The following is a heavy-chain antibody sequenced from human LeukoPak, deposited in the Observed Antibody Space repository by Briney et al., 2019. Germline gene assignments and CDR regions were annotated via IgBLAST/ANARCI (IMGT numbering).Heavy chain of an antibody. J-gene: IGHJ4*02. CDR3: ARDAGTYYDFWSGYYAGY. V-gene: IGHV1-2*06. CDR2: INPNSGGT. Sequence: GASVKVSCKASGYTFTGYYMHWARQAPGQGLEWMGRINPNSGGTNYAQKFQGRVTMTRDTSISTAYMELSRLRSDDTAVYYCARDAGTYYDFWSGYYAGYWGQGTLVTVSS. D-gene: IGHD3-3*01. CDR1: GYTFTGYY.